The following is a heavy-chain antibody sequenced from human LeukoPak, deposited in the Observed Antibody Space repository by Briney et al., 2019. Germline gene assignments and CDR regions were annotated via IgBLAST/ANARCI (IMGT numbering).Heavy chain of an antibody. CDR3: AIPSSYDGSRYYHAY. V-gene: IGHV3-7*01. D-gene: IGHD3-22*01. CDR2: IGPDGSED. Sequence: GGSLRLSCVVSGFNISANTVTWARQPPGKGLQWLANIGPDGSEDYYLDLVRGRFTISRSNARDSLYLQMYILRADDTAVYYCAIPSSYDGSRYYHAYWGQGTLVSVSS. J-gene: IGHJ4*02. CDR1: GFNISANT.